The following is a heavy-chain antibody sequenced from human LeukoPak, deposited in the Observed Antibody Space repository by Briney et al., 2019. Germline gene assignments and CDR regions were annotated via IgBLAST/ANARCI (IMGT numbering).Heavy chain of an antibody. Sequence: SETLSLTCTVSGGSISSHYWSWIRQPPGKGLEWIGYIYSSGSTNYNPSLKSRVTISVDTSKNQFSLKLSSVTAADTAVYYCARDRPPFDPWGQGTLVTVSS. CDR1: GGSISSHY. J-gene: IGHJ5*02. CDR3: ARDRPPFDP. CDR2: IYSSGST. V-gene: IGHV4-59*11. D-gene: IGHD6-6*01.